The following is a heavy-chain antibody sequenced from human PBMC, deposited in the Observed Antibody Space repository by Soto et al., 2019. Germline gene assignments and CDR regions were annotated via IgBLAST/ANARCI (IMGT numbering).Heavy chain of an antibody. V-gene: IGHV1-69*01. Sequence: QVQLVQSGAEVKKPGSSVKVSCKVSGGTFSSYAISWVRQAPGQGLEWMGGIIPNYGTTNYAQKFQGSVTITADESTSTAYMELSSLRSEDTAVYYCAGGYSSGNFDYWGQGTLVTVSS. CDR1: GGTFSSYA. J-gene: IGHJ4*02. CDR3: AGGYSSGNFDY. D-gene: IGHD6-19*01. CDR2: IIPNYGTT.